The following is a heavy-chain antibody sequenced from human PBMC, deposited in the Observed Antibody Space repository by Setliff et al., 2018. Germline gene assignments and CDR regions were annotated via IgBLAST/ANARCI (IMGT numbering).Heavy chain of an antibody. CDR1: GGSVRGYY. Sequence: PSETLSLTCTVSGGSVRGYYWSWIRQPPGKGLEWIGYMYYSGTTYYNASLKSRVTMSVDTSKNQFSLNLSSVTAADTAVYYCARTGTYRYFDYWGQGALVTVSS. J-gene: IGHJ4*02. V-gene: IGHV4-59*04. CDR2: MYYSGTT. D-gene: IGHD7-27*01. CDR3: ARTGTYRYFDY.